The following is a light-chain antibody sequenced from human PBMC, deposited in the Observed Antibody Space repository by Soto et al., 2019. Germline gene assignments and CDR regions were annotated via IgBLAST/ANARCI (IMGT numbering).Light chain of an antibody. V-gene: IGKV3-15*01. CDR3: QHYNNWPPWT. CDR1: QSVRSN. CDR2: GAS. Sequence: ILMTQSPATLSVSPGERAPLSCGASQSVRSNLTWYQQKPGQAPRLLIYGASTRPTGVPARFSGSGSGTEFTLTISSLQSEDFAVYYCQHYNNWPPWTFGQGTKVDIK. J-gene: IGKJ1*01.